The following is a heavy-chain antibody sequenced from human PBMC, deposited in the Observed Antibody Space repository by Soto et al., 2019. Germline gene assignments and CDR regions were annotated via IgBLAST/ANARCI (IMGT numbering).Heavy chain of an antibody. CDR2: IYNGVST. CDR3: AKDGDILTGYPLSYFDY. CDR1: GFTVSSNY. V-gene: IGHV3-66*02. J-gene: IGHJ4*02. D-gene: IGHD3-9*01. Sequence: GSLRLSCAASGFTVSSNYMSWVRQAPGKGLEWVSVIYNGVSTYYADSVKGRFTISRDNSKNTLYLQMNSLRAEDTAVYYCAKDGDILTGYPLSYFDYWGQGTLVTVSS.